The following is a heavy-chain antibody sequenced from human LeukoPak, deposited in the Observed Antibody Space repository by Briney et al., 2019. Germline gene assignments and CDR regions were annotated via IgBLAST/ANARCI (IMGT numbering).Heavy chain of an antibody. Sequence: PGRSLRLSCEASGFTFSSYAMHWVRQAPGKGLEWVAVISYDGSNKYYADSVKGRFTISRDNSKNTLYLQMNSLRAEDTAVYYCASAQAYGSLLSWGQGTLVTVSS. J-gene: IGHJ5*02. D-gene: IGHD3-10*01. V-gene: IGHV3-30-3*01. CDR1: GFTFSSYA. CDR3: ASAQAYGSLLS. CDR2: ISYDGSNK.